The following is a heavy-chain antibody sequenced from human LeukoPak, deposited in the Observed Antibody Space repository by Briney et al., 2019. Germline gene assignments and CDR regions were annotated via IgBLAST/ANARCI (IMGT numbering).Heavy chain of an antibody. V-gene: IGHV3-15*01. CDR2: IKSKTDGGTT. Sequence: PGGSLRLSCSASGFTLSNAWMSWVRQAPGKGLEWVGRIKSKTDGGTTDYAAPVKGRFTISRDDSKNTLYLQTNSLKTEDIAVYYCGELYYFGYWGQGTLVTVSS. CDR3: GELYYFGY. J-gene: IGHJ4*02. D-gene: IGHD3-10*01. CDR1: GFTLSNAW.